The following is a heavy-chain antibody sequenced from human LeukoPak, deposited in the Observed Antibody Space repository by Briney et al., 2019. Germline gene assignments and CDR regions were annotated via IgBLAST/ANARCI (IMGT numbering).Heavy chain of an antibody. CDR2: FDPEDGET. CDR1: GYTLTELS. Sequence: GASVKVSCKVSGYTLTELSMHWVRQAPGKGLEWMGGFDPEDGETIYAQKFQGRVTMTEDTSTDTAYMELSSLRSEDTAVYYCATGFGSGGSRLRWESNWFDPWGQGTLVTVSS. J-gene: IGHJ5*02. V-gene: IGHV1-24*01. CDR3: ATGFGSGGSRLRWESNWFDP. D-gene: IGHD2-15*01.